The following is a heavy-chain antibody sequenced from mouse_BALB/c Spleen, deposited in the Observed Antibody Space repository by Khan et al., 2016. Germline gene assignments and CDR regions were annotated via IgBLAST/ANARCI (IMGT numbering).Heavy chain of an antibody. CDR3: ARTDRRGYFDY. CDR2: ILPRSGST. CDR1: GYTFSNYW. V-gene: IGHV1-9*01. Sequence: QVQLQQSGAELMKPGASVKISCKATGYTFSNYWIEWVKQRPGHGLEWIGEILPRSGSTNFNENFKGKATFTADTSSNTAYMQLSSLTSEDSAVSYCARTDRRGYFDYWGQGSSLTVSS. J-gene: IGHJ2*02.